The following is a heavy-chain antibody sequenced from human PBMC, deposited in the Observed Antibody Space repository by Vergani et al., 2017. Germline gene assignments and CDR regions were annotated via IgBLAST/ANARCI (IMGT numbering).Heavy chain of an antibody. J-gene: IGHJ4*02. V-gene: IGHV1-2*02. CDR2: INPNSGGT. CDR1: GYSFTGYY. D-gene: IGHD5/OR15-5a*01. Sequence: QVQLVQSGAEVKKPGASVKVSCKASGYSFTGYYMYWVRQAPGQGLEWMGWINPNSGGTNYAQKFQGRVTITADESTSTAYMELSSLRSEDTAVYYCARSPIIYVQYYFDYWGQGTLVTVSS. CDR3: ARSPIIYVQYYFDY.